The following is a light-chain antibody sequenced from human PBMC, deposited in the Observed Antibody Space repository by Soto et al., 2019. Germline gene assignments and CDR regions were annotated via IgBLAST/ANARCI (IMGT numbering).Light chain of an antibody. CDR2: YDD. Sequence: HSVLTQPPSVSEAPRQMVTISCSGSSSNIGNNAVNWYQQLPGKAPKLLIYYDDLLPSGVSDRFSGSKSGTSASLAISGLQSEDEADYYCAAWDDSLNAVVFGGGTKLTVL. CDR1: SSNIGNNA. J-gene: IGLJ2*01. CDR3: AAWDDSLNAVV. V-gene: IGLV1-36*01.